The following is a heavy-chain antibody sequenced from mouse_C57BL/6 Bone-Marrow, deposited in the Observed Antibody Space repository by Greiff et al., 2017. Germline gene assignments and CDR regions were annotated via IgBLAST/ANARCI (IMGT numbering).Heavy chain of an antibody. D-gene: IGHD2-4*01. CDR2: ISSGGSYT. J-gene: IGHJ3*01. CDR1: GFTFSSYG. Sequence: EVMLVESGGDLVKPGGSLKLSCAASGFTFSSYGMSWVRPTPDKRLEWVATISSGGSYTYYPDSVKGRFTISRDNAKNTLYLQMSSLKSEDTAMYYCARLIYYDYDEGFAYWGQGTLVTVSA. V-gene: IGHV5-6*01. CDR3: ARLIYYDYDEGFAY.